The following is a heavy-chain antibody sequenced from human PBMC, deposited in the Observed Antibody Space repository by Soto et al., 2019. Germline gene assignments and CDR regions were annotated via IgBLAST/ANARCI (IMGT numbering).Heavy chain of an antibody. D-gene: IGHD4-17*01. V-gene: IGHV4-30-4*01. CDR3: ARELRGYYYGMDV. J-gene: IGHJ6*02. CDR2: IYYSGST. CDR1: GGSISSGDYY. Sequence: SETLSLTCTVSGGSISSGDYYWSWIRQPPGKGLGWIGYIYYSGSTYYNPSLKSRVTISVDTSKNQFSLKLSSVTAADTAVYYCARELRGYYYGMDVWGQETTITVS.